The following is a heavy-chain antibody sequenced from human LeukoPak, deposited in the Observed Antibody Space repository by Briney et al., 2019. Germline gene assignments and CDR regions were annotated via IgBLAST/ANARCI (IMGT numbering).Heavy chain of an antibody. V-gene: IGHV1-18*01. D-gene: IGHD6-6*01. CDR3: ARDLIAVRPGWFDP. CDR2: ISTYNGNT. J-gene: IGHJ5*02. Sequence: GASVKVSCKASGYTFTTYGNSWVRQAPGQGLEWMGWISTYNGNTNYAQQFQGRVTMTTDTSMSTTYMELRSLRSDDTAVYYCARDLIAVRPGWFDPWGQGSLVTVSS. CDR1: GYTFTTYG.